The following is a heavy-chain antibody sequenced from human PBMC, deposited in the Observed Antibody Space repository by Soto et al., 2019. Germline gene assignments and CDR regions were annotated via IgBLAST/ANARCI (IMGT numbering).Heavy chain of an antibody. CDR1: GYTLTELS. Sequence: ASVKVSCKVSGYTLTELSMHWVRQAPGKGLEWMGGFDPEDGETIYAQKFQGRVTMTEDTSTDTAYMELSSLRSEDTAVYYCATPYYYDSSGYYPFDYWGQGTLVTVSS. CDR3: ATPYYYDSSGYYPFDY. V-gene: IGHV1-24*01. J-gene: IGHJ4*02. CDR2: FDPEDGET. D-gene: IGHD3-22*01.